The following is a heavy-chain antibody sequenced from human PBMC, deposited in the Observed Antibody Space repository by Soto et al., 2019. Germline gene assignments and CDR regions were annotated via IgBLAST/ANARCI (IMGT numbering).Heavy chain of an antibody. D-gene: IGHD3-10*01. J-gene: IGHJ3*02. V-gene: IGHV3-23*01. CDR1: GFTFSTYA. Sequence: GGSLRLSCAASGFTFSTYAMSWVRQAPGKGLEWVSAISNSGGTIYYADSVQGRFTISRDNSLNTLFLQMHSLRIEDTAVYYFAHPRGFGVFDAYDIWGQGTRGTVSS. CDR2: ISNSGGTI. CDR3: AHPRGFGVFDAYDI.